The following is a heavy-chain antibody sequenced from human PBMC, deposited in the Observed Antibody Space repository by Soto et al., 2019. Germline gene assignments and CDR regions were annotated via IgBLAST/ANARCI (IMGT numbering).Heavy chain of an antibody. J-gene: IGHJ3*02. CDR2: IYWDNDK. CDR1: GFSLNTTAVG. V-gene: IGHV2-5*02. Sequence: SGPTLVNPTHTLTLTCTFSGFSLNTTAVGVGWIRQPPGKALEWLALIYWDNDKRYNPSLKTRLTITKDTSKNQVVLKMTNMDPVETATYFSAQREGDDYFWVSYMDAFENWGQRTMVTV. CDR3: AQREGDDYFWVSYMDAFEN. D-gene: IGHD3-16*01.